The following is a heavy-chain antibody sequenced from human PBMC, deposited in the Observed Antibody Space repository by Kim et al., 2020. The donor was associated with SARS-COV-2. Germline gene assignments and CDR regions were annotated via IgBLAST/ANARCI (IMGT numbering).Heavy chain of an antibody. CDR3: ARVESRDGYRWFDP. CDR1: GGSISSYY. V-gene: IGHV4-59*01. J-gene: IGHJ5*02. CDR2: IYYSGST. D-gene: IGHD5-12*01. Sequence: SETLSLTCTVSGGSISSYYWSWIRQPPGTGLEWIGYIYYSGSTNYNPSLKSRVTISVDTSKNQFSLKLSSVTAADTAVYYCARVESRDGYRWFDPWGQGTLVTGSS.